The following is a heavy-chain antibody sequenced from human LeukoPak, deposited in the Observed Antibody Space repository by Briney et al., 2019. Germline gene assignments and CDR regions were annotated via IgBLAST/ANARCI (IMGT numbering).Heavy chain of an antibody. D-gene: IGHD5-24*01. CDR3: ARHIAGRSRWLQLPYFYYGLDV. CDR1: GFTVSNNF. Sequence: GGSLRLSCAASGFTVSNNFMSWVRQYPGKGLEWLSVIYIAGTTYYADSVKGRFTISRDSSKNTLYLQMNSLRAEDTAVYYCARHIAGRSRWLQLPYFYYGLDVWGQGTTVAVSS. J-gene: IGHJ6*02. CDR2: IYIAGTT. V-gene: IGHV3-53*01.